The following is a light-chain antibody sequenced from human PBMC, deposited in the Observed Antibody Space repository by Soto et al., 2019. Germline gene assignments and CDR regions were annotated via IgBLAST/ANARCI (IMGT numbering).Light chain of an antibody. Sequence: EIVLTQSPGTQSLSPGERVTLSCRASQSVTSTYLAWYQQKPGQAPRLIIYDTSTRATGIPDRFSGRGSGTDFTLTISRLEPQDFAVYYCQQYGASPLSVGGGTRVEIK. CDR3: QQYGASPLS. J-gene: IGKJ4*01. CDR1: QSVTSTY. V-gene: IGKV3-20*01. CDR2: DTS.